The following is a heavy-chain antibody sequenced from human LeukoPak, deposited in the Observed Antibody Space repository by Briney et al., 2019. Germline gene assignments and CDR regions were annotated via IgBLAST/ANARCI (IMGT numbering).Heavy chain of an antibody. V-gene: IGHV3-66*01. CDR3: ARDTYYHDSSGYHLGY. J-gene: IGHJ4*02. D-gene: IGHD3-22*01. CDR1: GFTVSTNY. Sequence: PGGSLRLSCAASGFTVSTNYMSWVRQAPGKGLEWVSVIYSGGSTYYADSVKGRFTFSRDNSKNTLYLQMNSLRAEDTAVYYCARDTYYHDSSGYHLGYWGQGTLVTVSS. CDR2: IYSGGST.